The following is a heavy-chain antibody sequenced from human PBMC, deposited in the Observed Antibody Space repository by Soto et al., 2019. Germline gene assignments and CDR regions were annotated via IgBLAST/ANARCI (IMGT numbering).Heavy chain of an antibody. CDR2: IIPIVGTA. D-gene: IGHD3-22*01. CDR1: GGTFSSYG. V-gene: IGHV1-69*06. Sequence: SVKVSCKASGGTFSSYGISWVRQAPGQGLEWMGGIIPIVGTAKYAQKFQGRVTITADKSTSTAYMELSSLRSEDTAVYYCAIPADYYDSSGPSVYYYGMDVWGQGTTVTVSS. CDR3: AIPADYYDSSGPSVYYYGMDV. J-gene: IGHJ6*02.